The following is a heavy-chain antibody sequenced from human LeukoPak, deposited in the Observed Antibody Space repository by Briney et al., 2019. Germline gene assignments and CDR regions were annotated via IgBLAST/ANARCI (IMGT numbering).Heavy chain of an antibody. D-gene: IGHD4-17*01. CDR3: ARGYGDYEDGWFDP. J-gene: IGHJ5*02. CDR2: INHSGST. CDR1: GGSFSGYY. Sequence: SETLSLTCAVYGGSFSGYYWSWIRQPPGKGLEWIGEINHSGSTNYNPSLKSRVTISVDTSKNQFSLKLSSVTAADTAVYYCARGYGDYEDGWFDPWGQGTLVTVSS. V-gene: IGHV4-34*01.